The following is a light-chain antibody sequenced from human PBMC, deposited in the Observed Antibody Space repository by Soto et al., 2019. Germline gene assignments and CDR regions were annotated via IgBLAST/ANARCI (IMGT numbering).Light chain of an antibody. CDR3: NSYTTSSTLV. CDR1: SSDVGAYNY. CDR2: DVT. Sequence: QSALTQPRSVSGSPGQSVTISCTGTSSDVGAYNYVSWHQQHPGKAPKLVIYDVTQRPSGVPDRFSGSKSGNTASLTISGLQAEDEADYYCNSYTTSSTLVFGGGTKLTVL. V-gene: IGLV2-11*01. J-gene: IGLJ2*01.